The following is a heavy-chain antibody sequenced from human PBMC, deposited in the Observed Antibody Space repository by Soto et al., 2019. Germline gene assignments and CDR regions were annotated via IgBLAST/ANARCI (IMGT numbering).Heavy chain of an antibody. Sequence: SETLSLTCTVSGGSISSGDYYWSWIRQPPGKGLEWIGYIYYSGSTYYNPSLKSRVTISVDTSKNQFSLKLSSVTAADTAVYYCAREETGTSRGFDPWGQGTLVTVSS. J-gene: IGHJ5*02. CDR1: GGSISSGDYY. CDR2: IYYSGST. CDR3: AREETGTSRGFDP. D-gene: IGHD1-7*01. V-gene: IGHV4-30-4*01.